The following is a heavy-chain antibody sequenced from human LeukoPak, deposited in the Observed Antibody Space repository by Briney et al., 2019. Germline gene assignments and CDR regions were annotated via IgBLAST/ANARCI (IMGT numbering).Heavy chain of an antibody. CDR1: GGSISSYY. Sequence: SETLSLTCTVSGGSISSYYWSWIRQPPGKGLEWIGYIYYSGSTNYNPSLKSRVTISVDTSKNQFSLKLSSVTAADTAVYYCARATEGITMVRERGNYYYGMDVWGKGTTVTGSS. J-gene: IGHJ6*04. V-gene: IGHV4-59*01. CDR3: ARATEGITMVRERGNYYYGMDV. D-gene: IGHD3-10*01. CDR2: IYYSGST.